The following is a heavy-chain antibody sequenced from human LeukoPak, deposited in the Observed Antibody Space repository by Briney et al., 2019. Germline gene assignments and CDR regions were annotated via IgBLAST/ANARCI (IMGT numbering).Heavy chain of an antibody. V-gene: IGHV3-21*01. CDR1: GFTFGRYT. J-gene: IGHJ6*03. D-gene: IGHD3-10*01. Sequence: GGSLRLSCAASGFTFGRYTMNWVRQAPGKGLEWVSSITSSSSYIYYADSVKGRFTISRDNAKNSLYLQMNSLRAEDTAVYYCARAPIWFGYYYYMDVWGKGTTVTISS. CDR2: ITSSSSYI. CDR3: ARAPIWFGYYYYMDV.